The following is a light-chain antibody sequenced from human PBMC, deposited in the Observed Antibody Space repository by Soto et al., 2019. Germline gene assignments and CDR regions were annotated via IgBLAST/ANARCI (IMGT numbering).Light chain of an antibody. CDR1: QSISTGH. CDR2: GAS. V-gene: IGKV3-20*01. J-gene: IGKJ5*01. CDR3: KLSGRSLPAT. Sequence: EIVLTQSPGTLTLSPGERVTVSCRAGQSISTGHLAWYQQRLGQAPRLLINGASNRATGIPDRFIVTGSRTHSTLTCSIVDPEDPLLHSCKLSGRSLPATSGQG.